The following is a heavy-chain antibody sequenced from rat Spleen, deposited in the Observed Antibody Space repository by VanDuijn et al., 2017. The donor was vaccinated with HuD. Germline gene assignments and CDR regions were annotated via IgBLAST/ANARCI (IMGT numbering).Heavy chain of an antibody. CDR3: AKDYYSGGGYFDY. J-gene: IGHJ2*01. Sequence: EVQLVESGGGLVQPGRSLKLSCAASGFPFRHYELAWVRQAPTKGLEWITSISTGGGNTHYRESVNGRFIISRDNAKNTQYLQMDSLRSEDTATYYCAKDYYSGGGYFDYWGQGVMVTVSS. CDR1: GFPFRHYE. D-gene: IGHD1-1*01. V-gene: IGHV5S13*01. CDR2: ISTGGGNT.